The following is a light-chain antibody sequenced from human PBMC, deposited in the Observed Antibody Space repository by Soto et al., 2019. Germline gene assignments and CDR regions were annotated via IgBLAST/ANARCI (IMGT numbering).Light chain of an antibody. CDR3: QVWDSSSDLRGV. V-gene: IGLV3-21*04. J-gene: IGLJ2*01. CDR1: NIGSKS. CDR2: YDN. Sequence: SYELTQPPSVSVAPGKTARITCGGNNIGSKSVHWYQQKLGQAPVLVIYYDNDRPSGIPERFSGSNSGNTATLTISRVEAGDEADYYCQVWDSSSDLRGVFGGGTQLTVL.